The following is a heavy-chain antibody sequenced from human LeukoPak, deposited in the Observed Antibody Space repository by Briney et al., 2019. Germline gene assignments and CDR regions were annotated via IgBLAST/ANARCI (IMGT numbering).Heavy chain of an antibody. V-gene: IGHV3-11*01. CDR1: GFTFSDYY. CDR2: ISSSGSTI. J-gene: IGHJ4*02. D-gene: IGHD4-17*01. Sequence: GGSLRLSCAASGFTFSDYYMSWIRQAPGKGLEWVSYISSSGSTIYYADSVKGRFTISRDNAKNSLYLQMNSLRAEDTAVYYCARDLTTVTTERIFDYWGQGALVTVSS. CDR3: ARDLTTVTTERIFDY.